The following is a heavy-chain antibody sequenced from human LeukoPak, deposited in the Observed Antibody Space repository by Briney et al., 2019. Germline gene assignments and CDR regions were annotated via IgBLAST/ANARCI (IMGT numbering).Heavy chain of an antibody. CDR3: AKSRMVRGVEVYYCDY. J-gene: IGHJ4*02. CDR1: GFTFSSYA. D-gene: IGHD3-10*01. Sequence: GGSLRLSCAASGFTFSSYAMSWVRQAPGKGLEWVSAISGSGGSTYYADSVKGRFTISRDNSKNTLYLQMNSLRAEDTAVYYCAKSRMVRGVEVYYCDYWGQGTLVTVSS. CDR2: ISGSGGST. V-gene: IGHV3-23*01.